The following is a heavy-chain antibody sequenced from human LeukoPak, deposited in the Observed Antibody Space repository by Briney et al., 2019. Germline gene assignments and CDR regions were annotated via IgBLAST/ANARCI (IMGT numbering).Heavy chain of an antibody. CDR1: GFTFSSYA. J-gene: IGHJ6*03. D-gene: IGHD1-26*01. CDR2: ISGSGGST. V-gene: IGHV3-23*01. Sequence: GGSLRLSCAASGFTFSSYAMSWVRQAPGKGLEWVSAISGSGGSTYYADSVKGRFTISRDNSKNTLYPQMNSLRDEDTAVYYCAKDGPTSSGSSAGYYYYMDVWGKGTTVTVSS. CDR3: AKDGPTSSGSSAGYYYYMDV.